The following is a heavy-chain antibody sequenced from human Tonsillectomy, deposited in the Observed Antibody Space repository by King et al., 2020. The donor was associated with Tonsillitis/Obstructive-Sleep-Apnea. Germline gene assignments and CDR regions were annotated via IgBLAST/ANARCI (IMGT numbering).Heavy chain of an antibody. Sequence: VQLGESGGGLVQPGGSLRLSFSASGFTFSSYAMHWVRQAPGKGLDDVSAISCNGGSTSYADSVKGRFTISSDNSKNTLYLQMSSLRAEDTAVYYCVSTHLTFRYWGQGTLVTVSS. CDR3: VSTHLTFRY. CDR1: GFTFSSYA. CDR2: ISCNGGST. D-gene: IGHD2/OR15-2a*01. V-gene: IGHV3-64D*06. J-gene: IGHJ4*02.